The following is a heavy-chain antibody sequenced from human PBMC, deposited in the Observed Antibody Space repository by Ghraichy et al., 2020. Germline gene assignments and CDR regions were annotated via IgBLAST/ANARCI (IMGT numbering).Heavy chain of an antibody. CDR2: IYYSGST. Sequence: SETLSPTCTVSGGSISSYYWSWIRQPPGKGLEWIGYIYYSGSTNYNPSLKSRVTISVDTSKNQFSLKLSSVTAADTAVYYCARRIVDPDAFDIWGQGTMVTVSS. V-gene: IGHV4-59*08. J-gene: IGHJ3*02. D-gene: IGHD1-26*01. CDR3: ARRIVDPDAFDI. CDR1: GGSISSYY.